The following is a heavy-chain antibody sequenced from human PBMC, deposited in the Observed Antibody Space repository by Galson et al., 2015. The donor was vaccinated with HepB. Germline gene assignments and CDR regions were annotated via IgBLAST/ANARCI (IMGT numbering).Heavy chain of an antibody. CDR1: GYTLTELS. CDR3: ATGGVGATNYYYYGMDV. V-gene: IGHV1-24*01. D-gene: IGHD1-26*01. Sequence: SVKVSCKVSGYTLTELSMHWVRQAPGKGLEWMGGFDPEDGETIYAQKFQGRVTMTEDTSTDTAYMELSSLRSEDTAVYYCATGGVGATNYYYYGMDVWGQGTTVTVSS. J-gene: IGHJ6*02. CDR2: FDPEDGET.